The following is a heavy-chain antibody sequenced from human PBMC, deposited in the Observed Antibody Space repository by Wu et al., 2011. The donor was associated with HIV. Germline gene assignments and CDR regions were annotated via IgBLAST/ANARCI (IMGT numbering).Heavy chain of an antibody. CDR1: GGTFSSSA. J-gene: IGHJ4*02. V-gene: IGHV1-69*14. Sequence: QVQLVQSGAEVRKPGSSVKVSCKTSGGTFSSSAISWVRQAPGQGLEWMGRIIPIFGTTNYAQKFQGRVTITADKSTSTSYMELSSLRSEDTAVYYCARDPPGNPYYFDYWGQGTLVTVSS. CDR3: ARDPPGNPYYFDY. CDR2: IIPIFGTT.